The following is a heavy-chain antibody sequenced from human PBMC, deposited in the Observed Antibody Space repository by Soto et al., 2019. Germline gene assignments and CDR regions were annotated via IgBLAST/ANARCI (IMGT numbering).Heavy chain of an antibody. J-gene: IGHJ1*01. CDR1: GFSLSTSGVG. CDR2: IYWDNDE. D-gene: IGHD3-3*01. CDR3: AHGVGSGNSAYFQH. Sequence: QITLKESGPTLVKPTQTLTLTCTFSGFSLSTSGVGVGWIRQPPGKALGWLAVIYWDNDEPYSPSLKSSLTNTKDNSKNQVVLTMTNVDPVDTATYYCAHGVGSGNSAYFQHWGQGTLVTVSS. V-gene: IGHV2-5*02.